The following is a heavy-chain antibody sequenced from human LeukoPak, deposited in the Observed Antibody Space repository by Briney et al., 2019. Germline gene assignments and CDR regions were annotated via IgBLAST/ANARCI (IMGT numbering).Heavy chain of an antibody. V-gene: IGHV4-59*01. Sequence: SETLSLTCTVSGGSISSYYWSWIRQPPGKGLEWIGYIYYSGSTNYNPSLKSRVTISVDTSKSQFSLKLSSVTAADTAVYYCARGTIFGVVTPDYWGQGTLVTVSS. J-gene: IGHJ4*02. CDR3: ARGTIFGVVTPDY. D-gene: IGHD3-3*01. CDR2: IYYSGST. CDR1: GGSISSYY.